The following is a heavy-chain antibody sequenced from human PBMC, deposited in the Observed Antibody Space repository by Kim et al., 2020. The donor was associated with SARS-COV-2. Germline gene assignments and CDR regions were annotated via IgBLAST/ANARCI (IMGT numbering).Heavy chain of an antibody. CDR2: ISGGGGST. Sequence: GGSLRLSCAASGFIFNSYAMSWVRQAPGKGLEWVSSISGGGGSTYYADSVKGRFTVSRDNTKNTLDLQMNSLRAEDTAVYYCAKVQYSSSWIGYFDYWG. J-gene: IGHJ4*03. CDR3: AKVQYSSSWIGYFDY. CDR1: GFIFNSYA. V-gene: IGHV3-23*01. D-gene: IGHD6-13*01.